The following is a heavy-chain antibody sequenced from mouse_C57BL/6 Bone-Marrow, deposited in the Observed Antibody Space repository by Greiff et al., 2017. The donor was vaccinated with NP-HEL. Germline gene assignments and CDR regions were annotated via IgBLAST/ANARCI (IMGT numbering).Heavy chain of an antibody. CDR1: GFTFSDYY. J-gene: IGHJ2*01. Sequence: EVQLVESEGGLVQPGSSMKLSCTASGFTFSDYYMAWVRQVPEKGLEWVANINYDGSSTYYLDSLKSRFIISRDNAKNILYLQMSSLKSEDTATYYCAREKFYYGVDYWGQGTTLTVSS. CDR2: INYDGSST. CDR3: AREKFYYGVDY. D-gene: IGHD2-13*01. V-gene: IGHV5-16*01.